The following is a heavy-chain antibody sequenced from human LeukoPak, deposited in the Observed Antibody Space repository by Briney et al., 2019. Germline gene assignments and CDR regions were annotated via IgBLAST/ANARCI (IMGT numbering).Heavy chain of an antibody. CDR2: IYPGDSDI. Sequence: GESLKISCKASGYSFTSYWIGWVRQMPGKGLEWMGIIYPGDSDIRYSPSFQGQVAISADKSISTAYLQWSSLKASDTAMYYCARGGYCSSTSRPELNWFDSWGQGTLVTVSS. D-gene: IGHD2-2*01. J-gene: IGHJ5*01. CDR3: ARGGYCSSTSRPELNWFDS. CDR1: GYSFTSYW. V-gene: IGHV5-51*01.